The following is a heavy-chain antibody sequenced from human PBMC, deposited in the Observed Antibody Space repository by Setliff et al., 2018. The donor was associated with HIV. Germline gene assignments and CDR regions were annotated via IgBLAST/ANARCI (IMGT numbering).Heavy chain of an antibody. CDR3: ARIFGDQGYYYGMDV. Sequence: SETLSLTCTVSGGSISSGDYSWSWIRQPPGKGLEWIGYIYYSGSTHYNPSLKSRVTVSVDTSKNQFSLKLSSVIAADTAVYYCARIFGDQGYYYGMDVWGQGTTVTV. V-gene: IGHV4-30-4*02. D-gene: IGHD3-3*01. CDR1: GGSISSGDYS. J-gene: IGHJ6*02. CDR2: IYYSGST.